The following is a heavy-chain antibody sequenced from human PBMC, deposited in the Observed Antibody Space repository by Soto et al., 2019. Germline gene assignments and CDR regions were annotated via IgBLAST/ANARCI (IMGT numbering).Heavy chain of an antibody. J-gene: IGHJ4*02. Sequence: GGSLRLSCAASGFTFSDHYMDWVRQAPGKGLEWVARIRNKANSYSTKYAASVNGRFSISRDDSADLVHLEMSGLRTDDTAVFYCVIVSLGTARRHFDYWAQRVPVTVSS. CDR1: GFTFSDHY. V-gene: IGHV3-72*01. D-gene: IGHD1-1*01. CDR3: VIVSLGTARRHFDY. CDR2: IRNKANSYST.